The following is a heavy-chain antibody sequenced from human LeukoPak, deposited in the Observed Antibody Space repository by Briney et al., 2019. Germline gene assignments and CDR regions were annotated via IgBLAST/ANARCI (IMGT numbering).Heavy chain of an antibody. J-gene: IGHJ6*03. D-gene: IGHD2-15*01. CDR1: GGSISSSSYY. V-gene: IGHV4-39*07. Sequence: SETLSLTCTVSGGSISSSSYYWGWIRQPPGKGLEWIGSIYYSGSTYYNPSLKTRVTISVDTSKNQFSLKLSSVTAADTAVYYCARSPRGYCSGGSCYSHYYYYMDVWGKGTTVTVSS. CDR3: ARSPRGYCSGGSCYSHYYYYMDV. CDR2: IYYSGST.